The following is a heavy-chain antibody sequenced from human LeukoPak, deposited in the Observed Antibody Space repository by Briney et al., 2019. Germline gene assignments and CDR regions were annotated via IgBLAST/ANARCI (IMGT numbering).Heavy chain of an antibody. V-gene: IGHV3-21*01. CDR3: ARDEGLTIFGVAYFDY. J-gene: IGHJ4*02. D-gene: IGHD3-3*01. Sequence: DSVKGRFTISRDNAKNSLYLQMNSLRAEDTAVYYCARDEGLTIFGVAYFDYWGQGTLVTVSS.